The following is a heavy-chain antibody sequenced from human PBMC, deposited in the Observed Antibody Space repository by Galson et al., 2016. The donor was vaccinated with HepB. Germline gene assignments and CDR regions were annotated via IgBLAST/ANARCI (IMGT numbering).Heavy chain of an antibody. CDR1: GFTFSSYE. CDR2: ISSGGSDI. J-gene: IGHJ4*02. D-gene: IGHD3-22*01. Sequence: SLRLSCAASGFTFSSYEMIWVRQAPGKGLEWVSYISSGGSDIQYTDSVKGRFTMSRDNVENSLYLEMNSLRAEDTAVYYCVRDGRISSGSFRLWDYWGRGTLVTVAS. CDR3: VRDGRISSGSFRLWDY. V-gene: IGHV3-48*03.